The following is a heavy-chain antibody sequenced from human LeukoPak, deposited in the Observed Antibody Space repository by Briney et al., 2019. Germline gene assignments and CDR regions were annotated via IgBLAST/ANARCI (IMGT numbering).Heavy chain of an antibody. J-gene: IGHJ4*02. CDR3: ASDWYYYDSSGYSPR. D-gene: IGHD3-22*01. Sequence: GASVKVSCEASGYTFTSYGISWVRQAPGQGLEWMGRIIPIFGTANYAQKFQGRVTITTDESTSTAYMELSSLRSEDTAVYYCASDWYYYDSSGYSPRWGQGTLVTVSS. V-gene: IGHV1-69*05. CDR2: IIPIFGTA. CDR1: GYTFTSYG.